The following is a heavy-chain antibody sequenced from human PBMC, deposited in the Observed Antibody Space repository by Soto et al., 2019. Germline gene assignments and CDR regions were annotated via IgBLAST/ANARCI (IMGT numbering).Heavy chain of an antibody. CDR3: ARAGAALTRKTYYDFWSGNRQYENNWFDP. D-gene: IGHD3-3*01. J-gene: IGHJ5*02. Sequence: ASVKVSCKASGYTFTSYGISWVRQAPGQGLEWMGWISAYNGNTNYAQKLQGRVTMTTDTSTSTAYMELRSLRSDDTAVYYCARAGAALTRKTYYDFWSGNRQYENNWFDPWGQGTLVTVSS. CDR1: GYTFTSYG. CDR2: ISAYNGNT. V-gene: IGHV1-18*01.